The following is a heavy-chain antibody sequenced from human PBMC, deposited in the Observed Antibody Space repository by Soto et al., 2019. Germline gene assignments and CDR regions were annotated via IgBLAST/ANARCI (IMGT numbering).Heavy chain of an antibody. V-gene: IGHV3-23*01. D-gene: IGHD3-10*01. CDR2: ISGSGGST. J-gene: IGHJ4*02. CDR3: AKFPGSRFGELLFR. CDR1: GFTFSSYA. Sequence: PGGSLRLSCAASGFTFSSYAMSWVRQAPGKGLEWVSAISGSGGSTYYADSVKGRFTISRDNSKNTLYLQMNSLRAEDTAVYYWAKFPGSRFGELLFRWGQGTLVTVSS.